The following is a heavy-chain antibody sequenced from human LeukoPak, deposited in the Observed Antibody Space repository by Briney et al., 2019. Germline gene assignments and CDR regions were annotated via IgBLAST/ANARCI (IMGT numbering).Heavy chain of an antibody. D-gene: IGHD6-13*01. CDR2: IIPILGIA. Sequence: GSSVKDSCKASGGTFSSYAISWVRQAPGQGLEWMGRIIPILGIANYAQKFQGRVTITADKSTSTAYMELSSLRSEDTAVYYCARSPSSWYGNYYYYYMDVWGKGTTVTVSS. V-gene: IGHV1-69*04. J-gene: IGHJ6*03. CDR3: ARSPSSWYGNYYYYYMDV. CDR1: GGTFSSYA.